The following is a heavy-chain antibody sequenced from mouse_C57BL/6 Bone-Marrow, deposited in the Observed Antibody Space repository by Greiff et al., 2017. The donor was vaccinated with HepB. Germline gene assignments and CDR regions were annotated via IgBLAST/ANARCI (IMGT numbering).Heavy chain of an antibody. J-gene: IGHJ3*01. D-gene: IGHD1-1*01. Sequence: VQLQQSGTVLARPGASVKMSCKTSGYTFTSYWMHWVKQRPGQGLEGIGAIYPGNSDTSYNQKFKGKAKLTAVTSASTAYMELSSLTKEASAVYYCTIHDSSSYGWFAYWGQGTLVTVAA. CDR3: TIHDSSSYGWFAY. CDR1: GYTFTSYW. CDR2: IYPGNSDT. V-gene: IGHV1-5*01.